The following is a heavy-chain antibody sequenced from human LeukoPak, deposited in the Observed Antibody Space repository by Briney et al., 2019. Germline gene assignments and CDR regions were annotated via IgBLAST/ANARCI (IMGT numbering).Heavy chain of an antibody. CDR3: ARALGEAGGDY. D-gene: IGHD3-10*01. CDR1: GVSFSGYY. CDR2: INHSGST. Sequence: SETLSLTCAVYGVSFSGYYWSWIRQPPGKGLEWIGEINHSGSTNYNPSLKSRVTISVDTSKNQFSLKLSSVTAADTAVYYCARALGEAGGDYWGQGTLVTVSS. V-gene: IGHV4-34*01. J-gene: IGHJ4*02.